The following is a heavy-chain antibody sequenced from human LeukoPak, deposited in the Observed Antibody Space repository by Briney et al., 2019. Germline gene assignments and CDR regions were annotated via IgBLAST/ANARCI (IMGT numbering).Heavy chain of an antibody. D-gene: IGHD3-16*01. Sequence: GGSLRLSCAASGFTFSSYAMSWVRQAPGKGLEWVSLISGSGGSTYYADSVKGRFTISRDNSKNTLYLQMNSLRAEDTAVFYCAKDRDDYVWGSYLGTFDIWGQGTMITVSS. CDR3: AKDRDDYVWGSYLGTFDI. CDR2: ISGSGGST. V-gene: IGHV3-23*01. CDR1: GFTFSSYA. J-gene: IGHJ3*02.